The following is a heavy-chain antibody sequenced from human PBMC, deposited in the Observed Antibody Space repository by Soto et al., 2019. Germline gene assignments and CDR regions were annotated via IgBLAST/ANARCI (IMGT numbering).Heavy chain of an antibody. CDR2: INAGNGNT. CDR1: GYTFTSYA. J-gene: IGHJ5*02. V-gene: IGHV1-3*01. D-gene: IGHD3-3*01. Sequence: QVQLVQSGAEVKKPGASVKVSCKASGYTFTSYALHWVRQAPGQRLEWMGWINAGNGNTKYSQNFQGRVTITRDTSASTAYMELSSLTSEDTAVHYCARTGWSGYYTFNWLDPWGQGTLVTVSS. CDR3: ARTGWSGYYTFNWLDP.